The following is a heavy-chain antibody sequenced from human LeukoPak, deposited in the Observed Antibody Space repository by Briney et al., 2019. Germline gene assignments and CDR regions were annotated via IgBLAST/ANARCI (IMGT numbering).Heavy chain of an antibody. V-gene: IGHV3-11*04. CDR2: ISSSGSTI. CDR3: ARDRHTYSSIFGVVGAFDI. Sequence: GGSLRLSCAASGFTFSDYYMSWIRQAPGKGLEWVSYISSSGSTIYYADSVKGRFTISRDNAKNSLYLQMNSLRAEDTAVYYCARDRHTYSSIFGVVGAFDIWGQGTMVTVSS. J-gene: IGHJ3*02. CDR1: GFTFSDYY. D-gene: IGHD3-3*01.